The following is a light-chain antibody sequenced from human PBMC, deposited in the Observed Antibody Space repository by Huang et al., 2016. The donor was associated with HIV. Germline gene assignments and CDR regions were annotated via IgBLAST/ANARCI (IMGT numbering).Light chain of an antibody. CDR1: QSITTY. CDR3: QQTYSTIT. J-gene: IGKJ5*01. V-gene: IGKV1-39*01. CDR2: AAS. Sequence: DIQMTQSPSSLTASVGDRVTITCRTSQSITTYLNWYQQKPGKAPNLLIYAASMLQSGVPSRFRGSGSGTDFALTINSLQPEDFATYYCQQTYSTITFGQGTRLDIK.